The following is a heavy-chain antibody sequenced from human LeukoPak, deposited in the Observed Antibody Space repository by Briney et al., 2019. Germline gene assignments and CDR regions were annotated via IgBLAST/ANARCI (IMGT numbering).Heavy chain of an antibody. V-gene: IGHV4-59*08. D-gene: IGHD1-7*01. CDR1: GGSFSGYY. CDR3: ARHDRWKYSYFDY. CDR2: IHYSGST. Sequence: SSETLSLTCAVYGGSFSGYYWSWIRQLPGKGLEWIGYIHYSGSTNYNSSLKSRVTISVDTSKNQFSLKLTSVTAADTAVYYCARHDRWKYSYFDYWGQGTLVTVSS. J-gene: IGHJ4*02.